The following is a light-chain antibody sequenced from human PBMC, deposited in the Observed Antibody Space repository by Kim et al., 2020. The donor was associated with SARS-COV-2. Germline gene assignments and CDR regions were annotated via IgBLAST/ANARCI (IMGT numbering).Light chain of an antibody. CDR3: SSYAGDNTFV. V-gene: IGLV2-8*01. CDR2: DVI. J-gene: IGLJ1*01. Sequence: QSALTQPPSASGSLGQSVTISCTGTSSDIGDYDYVSWYQQLLGRAPKLLIFDVIQRPSGVPGRFSGSKSGNTASLTVSGLQPEDEAHYYCSSYAGDNTFVFGSGTKVTVL. CDR1: SSDIGDYDY.